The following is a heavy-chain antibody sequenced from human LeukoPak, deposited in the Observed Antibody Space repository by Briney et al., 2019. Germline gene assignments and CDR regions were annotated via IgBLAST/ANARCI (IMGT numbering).Heavy chain of an antibody. V-gene: IGHV3-23*01. D-gene: IGHD3-10*01. CDR2: ISGSGGST. Sequence: PGGSLRLSCAASGFTFSSYAMSWVRQAPGKGLEWVSAISGSGGSTYYADSVKGRFTIPRDNSKNTRYLQMNSLRAEDTAVYYCAKVSFGEFIAWGQGTLVTVSS. J-gene: IGHJ5*02. CDR3: AKVSFGEFIA. CDR1: GFTFSSYA.